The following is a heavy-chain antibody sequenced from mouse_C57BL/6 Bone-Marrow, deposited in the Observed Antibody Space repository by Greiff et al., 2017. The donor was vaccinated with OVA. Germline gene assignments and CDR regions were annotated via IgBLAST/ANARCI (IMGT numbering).Heavy chain of an antibody. J-gene: IGHJ2*01. V-gene: IGHV1-5*01. CDR2: IYPGNSDT. CDR1: GYTFTSYW. Sequence: EVQLQQSGTVLARPGASVKMSCKTSGYTFTSYWMHWVKQRPGQGLEWIGAIYPGNSDTSYNQKFKGKAKLTAVTSASTAYIELSSLTNEDSAVYYCTGYYYGSSYDYLDYWGQGTTLTVSS. D-gene: IGHD1-1*01. CDR3: TGYYYGSSYDYLDY.